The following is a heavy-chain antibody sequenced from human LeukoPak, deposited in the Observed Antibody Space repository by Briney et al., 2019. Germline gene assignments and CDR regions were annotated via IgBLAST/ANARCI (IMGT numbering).Heavy chain of an antibody. Sequence: SETLSLTCTVSGYSISSGYYWGWIRQPPGKGLEWIGSIYHSGSTYYNPSLKSRVTISVDTSKNQFSLKLSSVTAADTAVYYCARGEGYGDYEYYYYYMDVWGKGTTVTISS. CDR3: ARGEGYGDYEYYYYYMDV. D-gene: IGHD4-17*01. V-gene: IGHV4-38-2*02. J-gene: IGHJ6*03. CDR2: IYHSGST. CDR1: GYSISSGYY.